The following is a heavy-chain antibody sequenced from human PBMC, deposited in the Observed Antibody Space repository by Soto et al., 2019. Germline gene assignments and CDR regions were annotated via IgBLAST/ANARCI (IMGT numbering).Heavy chain of an antibody. CDR2: ISGGGGRT. CDR3: ARYYDSMPLYYFDY. CDR1: GFTFSNYA. J-gene: IGHJ4*02. V-gene: IGHV3-23*01. Sequence: PGGSLRLSCAASGFTFSNYAMSWVRQAPGRGLEWVSGISGGGGRTYYADSVKGRFTLSRDNSKNTLYLQMNSLRAEDTAVYYCARYYDSMPLYYFDYWGQGTLVTVSS. D-gene: IGHD3-22*01.